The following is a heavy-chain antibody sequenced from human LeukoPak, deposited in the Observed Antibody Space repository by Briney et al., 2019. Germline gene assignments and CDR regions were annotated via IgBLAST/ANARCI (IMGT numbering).Heavy chain of an antibody. CDR3: ARETTVVTPGRSDVFDI. D-gene: IGHD4-23*01. J-gene: IGHJ3*02. CDR1: GGSISSHY. V-gene: IGHV4-59*11. CDR2: VYYSGST. Sequence: SETLSLTCTVSGGSISSHYWNWIRNPPGKGQEWIGYVYYSGSTNYNPSLKSRVTISVDTSKNQFSLKLSSVTAADTAVYYCARETTVVTPGRSDVFDIWGQGTMVTVSS.